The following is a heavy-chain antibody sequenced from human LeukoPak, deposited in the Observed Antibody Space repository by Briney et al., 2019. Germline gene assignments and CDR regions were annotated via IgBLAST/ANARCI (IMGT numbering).Heavy chain of an antibody. CDR1: GYTFTSYG. CDR3: ARTVVTAFFDAFDI. V-gene: IGHV1-18*01. D-gene: IGHD2-21*02. J-gene: IGHJ3*02. CDR2: ISAYNGNT. Sequence: ASVKVSCKASGYTFTSYGISWVRQAPGQGLEWMGWISAYNGNTNYAQKLQGRVTMTTDTSTSTAYMEPRSLRSDDTAVYYCARTVVTAFFDAFDIWGQGTMVTVSS.